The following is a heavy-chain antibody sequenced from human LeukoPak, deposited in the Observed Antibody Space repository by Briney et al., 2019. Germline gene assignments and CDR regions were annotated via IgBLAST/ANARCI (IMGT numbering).Heavy chain of an antibody. CDR3: ARVLGLVRATEPPGY. D-gene: IGHD1-14*01. CDR2: IKEDGSSK. Sequence: GGSLRLSCAASGFTFSRHWMGWVRQAPGKGLEWVANIKEDGSSKYYVDSVKGRFTISRDNAKNSLFLQMNSLRAEDTAVYYCARVLGLVRATEPPGYWGQGTLVTVSS. V-gene: IGHV3-7*02. J-gene: IGHJ4*02. CDR1: GFTFSRHW.